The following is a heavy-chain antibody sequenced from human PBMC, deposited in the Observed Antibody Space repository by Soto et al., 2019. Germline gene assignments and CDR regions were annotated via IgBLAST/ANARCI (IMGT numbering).Heavy chain of an antibody. CDR1: GFTFSSYG. D-gene: IGHD3-16*02. Sequence: GGSLRLSCAASGFTFSSYGMHWVGQAPGKGLEWVAVISYDGSNKYYADSVKGRFTISRDNSKNTLYLQMNSLRAEDTAVYYCAKDRASYYYYIWGSYRHVPLFDYWGQGTLVTVSS. V-gene: IGHV3-30*18. CDR2: ISYDGSNK. CDR3: AKDRASYYYYIWGSYRHVPLFDY. J-gene: IGHJ4*02.